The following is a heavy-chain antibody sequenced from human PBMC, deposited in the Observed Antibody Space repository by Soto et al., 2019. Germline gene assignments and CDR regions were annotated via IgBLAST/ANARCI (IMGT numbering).Heavy chain of an antibody. D-gene: IGHD3-3*01. CDR1: GFTFSSYA. CDR2: ISSNGGST. CDR3: AKALSQFFPFDY. J-gene: IGHJ4*02. Sequence: GGSLRLSCSASGFTFSSYAMHWVRQAPGKGLEYVSAISSNGGSTYYADSVKGRFTISRDNSKNTLYLQMNSLRAEDTAVYYCAKALSQFFPFDYWGQGPLVTVSS. V-gene: IGHV3-64*04.